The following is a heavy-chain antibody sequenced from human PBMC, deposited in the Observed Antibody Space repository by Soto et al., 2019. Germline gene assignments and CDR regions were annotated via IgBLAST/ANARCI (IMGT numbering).Heavy chain of an antibody. CDR1: GGSISSYY. D-gene: IGHD1-1*01. CDR2: IYYSGST. Sequence: QVQLQESGPGLVKPSETLSLTCTVSGGSISSYYWSWIRQPPGKGLEWIGYIYYSGSTNYNPSLNSPVTMLVDTSAIPFTLMLSSATAAETAVYYCARRYGGNLDYWGQGTLVTVSS. CDR3: ARRYGGNLDY. J-gene: IGHJ4*02. V-gene: IGHV4-59*08.